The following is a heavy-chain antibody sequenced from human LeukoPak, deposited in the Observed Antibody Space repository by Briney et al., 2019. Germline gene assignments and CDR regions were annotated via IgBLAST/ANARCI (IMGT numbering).Heavy chain of an antibody. D-gene: IGHD3-16*02. V-gene: IGHV4-59*01. CDR2: IYYSGST. CDR1: GGSISSYY. J-gene: IGHJ4*02. Sequence: SETLSLTCTASGGSISSYYWSWIRQPPGKGLEWIGYIYYSGSTNYNPSLKSRVTISVDTSKNQFSLKLSSVTAADTAVYYCARYIWGSYPTFEDYWGQGTLVTVSS. CDR3: ARYIWGSYPTFEDY.